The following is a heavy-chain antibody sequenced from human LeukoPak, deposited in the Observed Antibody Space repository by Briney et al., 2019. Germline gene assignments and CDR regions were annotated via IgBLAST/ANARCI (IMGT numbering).Heavy chain of an antibody. J-gene: IGHJ4*02. CDR2: ISSSGSTI. CDR1: GFTFSDYY. Sequence: GGSLRLSCAASGFTFSDYYMSWIRQAPGKGLEWVSYISSSGSTIYYADSVKGRFTISRDNSKNTLYLQMNSLRAEDTAVYYCARVPIAVADYYFDYWGQGTLVTVSS. D-gene: IGHD6-19*01. V-gene: IGHV3-11*04. CDR3: ARVPIAVADYYFDY.